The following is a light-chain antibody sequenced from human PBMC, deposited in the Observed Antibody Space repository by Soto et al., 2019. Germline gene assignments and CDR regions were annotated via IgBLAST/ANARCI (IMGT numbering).Light chain of an antibody. CDR1: QSVRSNY. V-gene: IGKV3-20*01. CDR3: QQYGSAALT. CDR2: DAS. J-gene: IGKJ4*01. Sequence: EIVLTQSPDTLSLSPGERATLSCRASQSVRSNYLAWYQQKPGQAPRFLIYDASSRATGIPDRFSGSGCGRGFTLSISSLEPEDFAVYYCQQYGSAALTVGGGTKGDIK.